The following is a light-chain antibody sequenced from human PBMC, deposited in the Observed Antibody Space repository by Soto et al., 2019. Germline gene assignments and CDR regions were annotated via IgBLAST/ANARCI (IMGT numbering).Light chain of an antibody. CDR1: QSVSSY. V-gene: IGKV3-11*01. CDR3: QPGSKWPIT. J-gene: IGKJ5*01. CDR2: DAS. Sequence: EIVMTQCLAILSLSPGERATLSCRASQSVSSYLTWYQQKPGQAPRLLIYDASNRATGIPARFSGSGSGTDFTLTISSLEPEDFAVYYCQPGSKWPITFGQGTRLKI.